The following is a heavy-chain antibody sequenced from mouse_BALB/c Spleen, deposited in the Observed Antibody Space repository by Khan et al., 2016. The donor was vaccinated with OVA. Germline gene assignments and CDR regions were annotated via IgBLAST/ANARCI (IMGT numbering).Heavy chain of an antibody. CDR2: IFPNSGGS. CDR3: VRTRYGSFAY. CDR1: GYTFTDYN. J-gene: IGHJ3*01. Sequence: VQLQQSGPELVTFGASVKISCKASGYTFTDYNMDWVKQSHGTSLEWIGYIFPNSGGSGYNQKFNTKATFTVDSSSSTAYMDLRSLSSEDSAVYYCVRTRYGSFAYWGQGTLFTVSA. V-gene: IGHV1S29*02. D-gene: IGHD1-1*01.